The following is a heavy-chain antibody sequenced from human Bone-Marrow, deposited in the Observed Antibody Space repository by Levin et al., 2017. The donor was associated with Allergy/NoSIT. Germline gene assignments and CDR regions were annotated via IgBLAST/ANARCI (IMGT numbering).Heavy chain of an antibody. CDR1: GGSISSGGYY. D-gene: IGHD3-10*01. CDR3: ARVPGVRGVIIYGIDY. Sequence: SETLSLTCTVSGGSISSGGYYWSWIRQHPGKGLEWIGYIYYSGSTYYNPSLKSRVTISVDTSKNQFSLKLSSVTAADTAVYYCARVPGVRGVIIYGIDYWGQGTLVTVSS. J-gene: IGHJ4*02. V-gene: IGHV4-31*03. CDR2: IYYSGST.